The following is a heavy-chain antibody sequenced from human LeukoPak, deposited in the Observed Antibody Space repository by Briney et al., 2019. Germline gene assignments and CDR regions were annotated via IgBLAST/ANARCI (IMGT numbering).Heavy chain of an antibody. D-gene: IGHD3-9*01. J-gene: IGHJ4*02. CDR1: GGSISSYY. Sequence: SETLSLTCTVSGGSISSYYWSWIRQPPGKGLEWIGYIYYSGSTNYNPSLKSRVTISVDTSKNQFSLKLSSVTAADTAVYYCARVARNYDILTGYSSSYYFDYWGQGTLVTVSS. CDR2: IYYSGST. V-gene: IGHV4-59*08. CDR3: ARVARNYDILTGYSSSYYFDY.